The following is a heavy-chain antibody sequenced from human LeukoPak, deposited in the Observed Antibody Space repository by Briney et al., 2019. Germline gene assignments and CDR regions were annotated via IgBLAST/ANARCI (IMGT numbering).Heavy chain of an antibody. V-gene: IGHV3-33*01. CDR1: GFTFSSYG. CDR2: IWYDGSNK. CDR3: AREGTAAAGKRRSSQFDY. J-gene: IGHJ4*02. D-gene: IGHD6-13*01. Sequence: GGSLTLSCAASGFTFSSYGMHWVRQAPGKGLEWVAVIWYDGSNKYYADSVKGRFTISRDNSKNTLYLQMNSLRAEDTAVYYCAREGTAAAGKRRSSQFDYWGQGTLVTVSS.